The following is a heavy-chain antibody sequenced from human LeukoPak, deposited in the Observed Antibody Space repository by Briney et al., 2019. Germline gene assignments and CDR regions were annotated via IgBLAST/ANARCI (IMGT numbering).Heavy chain of an antibody. J-gene: IGHJ2*01. V-gene: IGHV4-34*01. D-gene: IGHD2-15*01. CDR1: GGSSSGYY. CDR3: ARGGYCSGGSCYLNYWYFDL. CDR2: INHSGST. Sequence: SETLSLTCAVYGGSSSGYYWSWIRQPPGKGLEWIGEINHSGSTNYNPSLKSRVTISVDTSKNQFSLKLSSVTAADTAVYYCARGGYCSGGSCYLNYWYFDLWGRGTLVTVSS.